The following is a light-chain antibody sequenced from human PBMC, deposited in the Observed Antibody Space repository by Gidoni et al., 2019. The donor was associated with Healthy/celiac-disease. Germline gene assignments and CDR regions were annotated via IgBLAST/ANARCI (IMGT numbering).Light chain of an antibody. V-gene: IGLV3-1*01. J-gene: IGLJ1*01. Sequence: SYELTQPPSVSVSPGQTASITCSGDKLGDKYACWYQQKPGQSPVLVIYQDSKRPSGIPERFSGSNSGNTATLTISGTQAMDEADYYCQAWDSSPLYVFGTGTKVTVL. CDR1: KLGDKY. CDR3: QAWDSSPLYV. CDR2: QDS.